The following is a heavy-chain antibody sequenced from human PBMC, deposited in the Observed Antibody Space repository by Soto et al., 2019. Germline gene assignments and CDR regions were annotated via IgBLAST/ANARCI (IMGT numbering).Heavy chain of an antibody. Sequence: SETLSLTCTVSGDSITSYPWSWIRQPPGKGLEWIGYIYSSGSTNYNPSLKSRVTTSVDTSKNQFSLKLSSVTAADTAVYYCARDLGSAAFDIWGQGTMVTVSS. J-gene: IGHJ3*02. CDR3: ARDLGSAAFDI. CDR2: IYSSGST. D-gene: IGHD1-26*01. V-gene: IGHV4-59*01. CDR1: GDSITSYP.